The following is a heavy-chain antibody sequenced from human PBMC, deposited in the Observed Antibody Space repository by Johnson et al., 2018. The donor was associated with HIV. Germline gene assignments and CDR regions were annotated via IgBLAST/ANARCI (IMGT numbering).Heavy chain of an antibody. CDR2: IRYDGSNK. CDR1: GFTFRSYA. CDR3: ARDWGGYCSGGSCYGDAFDI. J-gene: IGHJ3*02. Sequence: QVQLVESGGGVVKPGRSLRLSCAASGFTFRSYAMHWVRQAPGKGLEWVAFIRYDGSNKYYADSVKGRFTISRDNSKNSLYLQMNSLRAEDTAVYYCARDWGGYCSGGSCYGDAFDIWGQGTRVTVSS. D-gene: IGHD2-15*01. V-gene: IGHV3-33*08.